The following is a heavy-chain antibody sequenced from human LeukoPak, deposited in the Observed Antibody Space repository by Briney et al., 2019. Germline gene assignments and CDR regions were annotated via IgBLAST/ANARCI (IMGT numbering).Heavy chain of an antibody. Sequence: SSETLSLTCTVSGGSISSGGYYWSWIRQHPGKGLEWIGYIYYSRSTYYNPSLKSRVTISVDTSKNQFSLKLSSVTAADTAVYYCARGNRGEAKDTMLYGDYGAENYYYYGMDVWGQGTTVTVSS. CDR3: ARGNRGEAKDTMLYGDYGAENYYYYGMDV. CDR2: IYYSRST. D-gene: IGHD4-17*01. V-gene: IGHV4-31*03. J-gene: IGHJ6*02. CDR1: GGSISSGGYY.